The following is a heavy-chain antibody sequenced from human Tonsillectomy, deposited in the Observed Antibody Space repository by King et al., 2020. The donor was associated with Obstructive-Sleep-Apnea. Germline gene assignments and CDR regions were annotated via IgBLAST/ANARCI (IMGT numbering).Heavy chain of an antibody. V-gene: IGHV4-59*01. CDR2: IYYSGST. J-gene: IGHJ4*02. D-gene: IGHD5-18*01. CDR3: AREFSAMADYFDY. Sequence: VQLQESGPGLVKPSETLSLTCTVSGGSISSYYWTWIRQPPGKGLEWIGYIYYSGSTNYNPSLKSRVTISVDTSKNQFSLKLSSVTAADTAVYYCAREFSAMADYFDYWGQGTLVTVSS. CDR1: GGSISSYY.